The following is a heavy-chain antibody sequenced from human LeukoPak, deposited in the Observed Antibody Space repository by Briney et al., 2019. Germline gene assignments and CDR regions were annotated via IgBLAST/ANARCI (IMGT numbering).Heavy chain of an antibody. CDR3: ARSLRRLLWFGESSPPSFDY. J-gene: IGHJ4*02. V-gene: IGHV5-51*01. CDR1: GYSFTSYW. CDR2: IYPGDSDT. D-gene: IGHD3-10*01. Sequence: GESLKISCKGSGYSFTSYWIGWVRQMPGKGLEWMGIIYPGDSDTRYSPSFQGQVTISADKSISTAYLQWSSLKASDTAMYYCARSLRRLLWFGESSPPSFDYWAREPWSPSPQ.